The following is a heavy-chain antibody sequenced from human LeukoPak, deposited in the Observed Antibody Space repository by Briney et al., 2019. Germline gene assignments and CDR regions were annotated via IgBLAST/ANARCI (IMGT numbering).Heavy chain of an antibody. CDR3: ARGGKATVVTM. CDR1: GGSINSYY. D-gene: IGHD4-23*01. Sequence: SETLSLTCTVSGGSINSYYWSWIRQPAGKGLAWIGRIYSSGSTNYNPSLKSRVSMSVDTSKNQFSLELTSVTAADTAVCYCARGGKATVVTMWGQGILVTVSS. V-gene: IGHV4-4*07. J-gene: IGHJ4*02. CDR2: IYSSGST.